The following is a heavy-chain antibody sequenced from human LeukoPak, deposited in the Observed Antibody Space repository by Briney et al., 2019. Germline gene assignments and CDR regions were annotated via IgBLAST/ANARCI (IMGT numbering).Heavy chain of an antibody. CDR1: GGSFSGYY. D-gene: IGHD6-19*01. J-gene: IGHJ6*04. CDR3: ARRLAVASPGYYGLDV. Sequence: SETLSLTCAVYGGSFSGYYWSWIRQPPGKGLEWIGEINHSGSTNYNPSLKSRVTISVDMSKNQFSLKLSSVTAADTAVYYCARRLAVASPGYYGLDVWGKGTTATVSS. CDR2: INHSGST. V-gene: IGHV4-34*01.